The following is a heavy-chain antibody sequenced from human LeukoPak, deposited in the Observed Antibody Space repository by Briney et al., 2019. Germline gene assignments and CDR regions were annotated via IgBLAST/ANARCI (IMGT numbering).Heavy chain of an antibody. D-gene: IGHD6-19*01. CDR1: GYTFTGYY. CDR3: ASGWGSAGHFDF. V-gene: IGHV1-2*02. Sequence: ASVKVSCKASGYTFTGYYIHWVRQAPGQGLEWMGWINPKSGGTNYAQKFQGRVTMTRDTSLSTAYMELSRLRSDDTAVYYCASGWGSAGHFDFWGQGTLVTVSS. CDR2: INPKSGGT. J-gene: IGHJ4*02.